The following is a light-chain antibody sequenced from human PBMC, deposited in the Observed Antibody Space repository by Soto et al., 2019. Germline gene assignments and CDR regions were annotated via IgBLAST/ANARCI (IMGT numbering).Light chain of an antibody. J-gene: IGKJ5*01. CDR3: QQDYSTMAT. Sequence: DIQMTQSPSTLSASVGDRVTITCRAAESISRHLNWYQQKPGRAPDLLIYAASTLQNGVPSRFTGSGSGTEFTLTITGLQLEDFATYYCQQDYSTMATFGQGTRLEIK. CDR2: AAS. V-gene: IGKV1-39*01. CDR1: ESISRH.